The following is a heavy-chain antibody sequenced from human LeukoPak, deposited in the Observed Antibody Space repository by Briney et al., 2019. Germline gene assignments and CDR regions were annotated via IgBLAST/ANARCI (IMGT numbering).Heavy chain of an antibody. J-gene: IGHJ4*02. Sequence: PSETLSLTCTVSGGSVTNNDYYWTWIRQPPGKGLEWIGYIYYSGSAYYNPSLESRLTIAVDTSKNQFSLSLRSVTAADTAVYYCATALRFRSYFDYWGQGTLVTVSS. CDR2: IYYSGSA. D-gene: IGHD5-12*01. CDR3: ATALRFRSYFDY. CDR1: GGSVTNNDYY. V-gene: IGHV4-30-4*08.